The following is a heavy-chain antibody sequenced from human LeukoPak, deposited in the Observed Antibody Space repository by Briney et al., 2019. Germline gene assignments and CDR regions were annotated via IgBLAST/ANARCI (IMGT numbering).Heavy chain of an antibody. CDR2: IYDSGST. J-gene: IGHJ5*02. Sequence: SETLSLTCAVSGGSISSSNWWSWVRQPPGKGVGGIGEIYDSGSTNYNPSLKRRATLSGKKSNNPFSLNLTSVTAADTAVYYCAREPTMVRGHNWFDPWGQGTLVTVSS. CDR3: AREPTMVRGHNWFDP. CDR1: GGSISSSNW. D-gene: IGHD3-10*01. V-gene: IGHV4-4*02.